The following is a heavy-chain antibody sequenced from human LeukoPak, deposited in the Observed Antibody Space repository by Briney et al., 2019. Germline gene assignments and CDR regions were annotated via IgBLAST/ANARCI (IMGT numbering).Heavy chain of an antibody. CDR2: ISSSGST. CDR3: ARANYYDTSGYSRGAFDV. CDR1: GDSISSGDYY. D-gene: IGHD3-22*01. J-gene: IGHJ3*01. Sequence: SQTLSLTCTVSGDSISSGDYYWSWIRQPAGKGLEWIGRISSSGSTYYNPSLKSRVTISVDTSKNQFSLKLSSVTAADTAVYYCARANYYDTSGYSRGAFDVWGQGTMVTVSS. V-gene: IGHV4-61*02.